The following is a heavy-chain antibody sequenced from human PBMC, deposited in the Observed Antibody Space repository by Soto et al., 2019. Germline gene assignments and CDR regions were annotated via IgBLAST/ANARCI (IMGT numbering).Heavy chain of an antibody. J-gene: IGHJ4*02. Sequence: LSLTCAVYGGSFSGYYWSWIRQPPGKGLEWIGEINHSGSTNYNPSLKSRVTISVDTSKNQFSLKLSSVTAADTAVYYCARGGYCSGGSCYFDYWGQGTLVTVSS. CDR2: INHSGST. CDR1: GGSFSGYY. CDR3: ARGGYCSGGSCYFDY. D-gene: IGHD2-15*01. V-gene: IGHV4-34*01.